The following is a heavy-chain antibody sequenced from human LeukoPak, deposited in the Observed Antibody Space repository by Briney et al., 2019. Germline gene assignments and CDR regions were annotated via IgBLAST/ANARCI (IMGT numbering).Heavy chain of an antibody. CDR3: ARADDYYGSGSYRAQPFDY. D-gene: IGHD3-10*01. Sequence: GRSLRLSCAASGFTFSSYEINWVRQAPRKGLEWVSYISGSGGTIYYADSVKGRFTIPRDNSKNTLYLRMNSLRAEDTAVYYCARADDYYGSGSYRAQPFDYWGQGTRVTVSS. V-gene: IGHV3-48*03. CDR1: GFTFSSYE. J-gene: IGHJ4*02. CDR2: ISGSGGTI.